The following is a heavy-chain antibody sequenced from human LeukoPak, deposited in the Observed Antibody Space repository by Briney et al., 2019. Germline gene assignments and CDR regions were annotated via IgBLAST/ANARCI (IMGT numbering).Heavy chain of an antibody. CDR2: ISNDESRK. CDR1: GFTFSRHG. D-gene: IGHD3-3*01. J-gene: IGHJ4*02. CDR3: ARDRAWNYFDY. Sequence: GGSLRLSCAPSGFTFSRHGMHWVRQAPGKGLEWVAIISNDESRKYYAHSVGGRFTISRDNSKNTLYLQMDSLRAEDTAVYYCARDRAWNYFDYWGQGTLVTVSS. V-gene: IGHV3-30*03.